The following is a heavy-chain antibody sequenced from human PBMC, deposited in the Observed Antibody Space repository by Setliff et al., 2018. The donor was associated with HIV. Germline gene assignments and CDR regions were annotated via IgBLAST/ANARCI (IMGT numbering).Heavy chain of an antibody. CDR3: ARGRRSTSSYYYYYYMDV. V-gene: IGHV4-59*01. CDR2: IYYSGST. CDR1: GGSISSYY. J-gene: IGHJ6*03. Sequence: SETLSLTCPVSGGSISSYYWSWIRQPPGKGLEWIGYIYYSGSTNYNPSLKSRVTISVDTSKNQFSLKLSSVTASDTAVYYCARGRRSTSSYYYYYYMDVWGKGTTVTVSS. D-gene: IGHD2-2*01.